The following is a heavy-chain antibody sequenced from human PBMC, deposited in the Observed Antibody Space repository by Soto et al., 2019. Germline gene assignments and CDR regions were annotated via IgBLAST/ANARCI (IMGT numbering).Heavy chain of an antibody. V-gene: IGHV4-30-2*01. CDR1: VDSYSISTYS. Sequence: TLSLTCIMSVDSYSISTYSWSWIRQPPGKALQWIGFIYQSGVTSYNPSLASRVSISLDRSNNQCSLKLKSVTAADTAVYFCAGMPYTSGLRFDPWGPGTLVTVSS. D-gene: IGHD6-19*01. J-gene: IGHJ5*02. CDR2: IYQSGVT. CDR3: AGMPYTSGLRFDP.